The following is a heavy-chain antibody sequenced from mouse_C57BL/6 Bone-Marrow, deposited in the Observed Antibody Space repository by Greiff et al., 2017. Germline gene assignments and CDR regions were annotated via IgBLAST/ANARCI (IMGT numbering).Heavy chain of an antibody. D-gene: IGHD1-1*01. CDR1: GFTFSSYG. V-gene: IGHV5-6*01. Sequence: EVKLLESGGDLVKPGGSLKLSCAASGFTFSSYGMSWVRQTPDKRLEWVATISSGGSYTYYTDSVKGRFTISRDNAKNTLYRQMSSQQSEDTAMYYGARYRGTVGRAFDYWGQGTTLTVSS. CDR3: ARYRGTVGRAFDY. J-gene: IGHJ2*01. CDR2: ISSGGSYT.